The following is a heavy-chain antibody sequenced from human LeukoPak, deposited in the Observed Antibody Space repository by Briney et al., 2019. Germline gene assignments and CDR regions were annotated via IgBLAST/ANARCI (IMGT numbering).Heavy chain of an antibody. D-gene: IGHD3-16*02. CDR3: GRGIIGYGMDV. CDR1: GFTFSNYG. Sequence: GGSLRLSCAASGFTFSNYGMHWVRQAPGKGLEWVAIISSDGNNKYYLDSVKGRFTISRDNSKNTLYLQMNSLRAEDTAVYYSGRGIIGYGMDVWGQGTTVAVSS. J-gene: IGHJ6*02. V-gene: IGHV3-30*03. CDR2: ISSDGNNK.